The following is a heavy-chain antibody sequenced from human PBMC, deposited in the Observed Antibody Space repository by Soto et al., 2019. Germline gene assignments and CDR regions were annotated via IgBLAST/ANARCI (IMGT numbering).Heavy chain of an antibody. D-gene: IGHD3-10*01. Sequence: CKGSGYSFTSYWIGWVRQMPGTGLEWMGIIYPGDSDTRYSPSFQGQVTISADKSISTAYLQWSSLKASDTAMYYCARRDGSGSYVIYSAFDIWGQGTMVTVSS. CDR1: GYSFTSYW. CDR3: ARRDGSGSYVIYSAFDI. J-gene: IGHJ3*02. V-gene: IGHV5-51*01. CDR2: IYPGDSDT.